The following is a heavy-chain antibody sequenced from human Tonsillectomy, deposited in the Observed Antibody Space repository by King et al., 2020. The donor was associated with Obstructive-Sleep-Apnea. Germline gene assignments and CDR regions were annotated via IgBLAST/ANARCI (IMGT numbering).Heavy chain of an antibody. CDR2: IYPYDSET. CDR1: GDSFTSYW. J-gene: IGHJ4*02. Sequence: VQLVESGAEVKEPGESLKISCRGSGDSFTSYWIGWVRQMPGKGLEWMGIIYPYDSETRYNPSFQGQVTISADKSISTAYLQWSSLKTSDTAMYYCATMGALPTTGLNFDYWGQGTLVTVSS. CDR3: ATMGALPTTGLNFDY. V-gene: IGHV5-51*01. D-gene: IGHD1-1*01.